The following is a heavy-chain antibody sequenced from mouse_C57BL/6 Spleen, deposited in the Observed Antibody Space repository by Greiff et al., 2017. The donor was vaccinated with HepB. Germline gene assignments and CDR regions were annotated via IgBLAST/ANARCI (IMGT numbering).Heavy chain of an antibody. V-gene: IGHV1-80*01. CDR3: ARRIYDGYYNFDY. Sequence: QVQLQQSGAELVKPGASVKISCKASGYAFSSYWMNWVKQRPGKGLEWIGQIYPGDGDTNYNGKFKGKATLTADKSSSTAYMQLSSLTSEDSAVYFCARRIYDGYYNFDYWGQGTTLTVSS. D-gene: IGHD2-3*01. CDR2: IYPGDGDT. J-gene: IGHJ2*01. CDR1: GYAFSSYW.